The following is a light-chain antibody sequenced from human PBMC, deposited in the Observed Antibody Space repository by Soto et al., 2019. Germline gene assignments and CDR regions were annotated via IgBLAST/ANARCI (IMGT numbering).Light chain of an antibody. CDR1: ERVSRW. CDR3: QQYNAYSQA. CDR2: QES. Sequence: DIQMTQSPSTLSASVGDRVTITCRASERVSRWLAWYQQKPGRTPTLLIYQESTLETGVPSRFIGSGSGAEFTLTISSLQADDFATDYYQQYNAYSQAFGQGTKVEIK. J-gene: IGKJ1*01. V-gene: IGKV1-5*03.